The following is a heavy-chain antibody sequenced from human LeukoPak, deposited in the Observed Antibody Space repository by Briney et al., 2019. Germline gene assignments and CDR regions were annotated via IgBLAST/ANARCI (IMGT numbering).Heavy chain of an antibody. Sequence: GGTLRLSCAASGFTFSSYTMNWVRQAPGRGLEWVAYISSGSSTIFYADSVKGRFTISRDNAKNSLYLQMNSLRAEDTAVYYCARLAYCGGDCYSYFDYWGQGTLVTVSS. CDR2: ISSGSSTI. CDR3: ARLAYCGGDCYSYFDY. D-gene: IGHD2-21*02. V-gene: IGHV3-48*04. J-gene: IGHJ4*02. CDR1: GFTFSSYT.